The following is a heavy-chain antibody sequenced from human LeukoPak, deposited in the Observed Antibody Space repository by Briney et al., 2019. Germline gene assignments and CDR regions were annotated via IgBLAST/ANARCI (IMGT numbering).Heavy chain of an antibody. CDR3: AKVPNYDFFYHYMDV. Sequence: PGGSLRLSCAASGFTFSSYAMSWVRQAPGKGLEWVSAISGSGGSTYYADSVKGRFTISRDNSKNTLYLQMNSLRAEDTAAYYCAKVPNYDFFYHYMDVWGKGTTVTVSS. CDR1: GFTFSSYA. J-gene: IGHJ6*03. D-gene: IGHD3-3*01. V-gene: IGHV3-23*01. CDR2: ISGSGGST.